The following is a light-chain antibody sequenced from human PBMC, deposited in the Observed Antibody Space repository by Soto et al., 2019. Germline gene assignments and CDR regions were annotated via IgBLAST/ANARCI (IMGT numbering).Light chain of an antibody. CDR2: DAS. CDR3: QHFNSYPLT. J-gene: IGKJ4*01. Sequence: AIQLTQSPSSLSVSVGDRVTISCRASQAVSSALIWYQQKPGKAPKLLIYDASTLHSGVPSRFSGSGSGTDFTLTISSLQPEDFATYYCQHFNSYPLTFGGGTKVEIK. V-gene: IGKV1-13*02. CDR1: QAVSSA.